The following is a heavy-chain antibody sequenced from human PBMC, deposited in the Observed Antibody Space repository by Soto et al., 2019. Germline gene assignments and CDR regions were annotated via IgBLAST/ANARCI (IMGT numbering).Heavy chain of an antibody. Sequence: KASETLSLTCAVYGGSFSGYYWSWIRQPPGKGLEWIGEINHSGSTNYNPSLKSRVTISVDTSKNQFSLKLSSVTAADTAVYYCARRPRRYSSSGVCYFDYWGQGTLVTVSS. CDR1: GGSFSGYY. V-gene: IGHV4-34*01. J-gene: IGHJ4*02. CDR2: INHSGST. D-gene: IGHD6-6*01. CDR3: ARRPRRYSSSGVCYFDY.